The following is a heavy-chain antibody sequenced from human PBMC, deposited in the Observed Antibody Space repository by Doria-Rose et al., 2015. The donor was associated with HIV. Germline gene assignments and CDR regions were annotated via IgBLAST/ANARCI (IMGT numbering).Heavy chain of an antibody. V-gene: IGHV3-9*01. CDR3: AKAPIIGPKYYFYMDV. J-gene: IGHJ6*03. D-gene: IGHD3-3*01. CDR1: GFSFESYA. Sequence: VQLVQSGGGLVQPGRSSRLSCVGSGFSFESYAMHWVRLAPGKGLEWVVGISWDSGAKGNADSVEGRFTISRDDAKKSVYLEMRSLRPEDTAFYYCAKAPIIGPKYYFYMDVWGKGTLVTVSS. CDR2: ISWDSGAK.